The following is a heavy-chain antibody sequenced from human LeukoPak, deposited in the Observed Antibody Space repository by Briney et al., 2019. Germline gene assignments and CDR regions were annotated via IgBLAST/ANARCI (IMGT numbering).Heavy chain of an antibody. J-gene: IGHJ4*02. CDR3: ARGLAGYYDSSGYYVFDY. D-gene: IGHD3-22*01. CDR1: GGSFSGYY. CDR2: INHSGST. Sequence: PSETLSLTCAVYGGSFSGYYWSWIRQPPGKGLEWIGEINHSGSTNYNPSLKSRVTISVDTSKNQFSLKLRSVTAADTAVYYCARGLAGYYDSSGYYVFDYWGQGTLVTVSS. V-gene: IGHV4-34*01.